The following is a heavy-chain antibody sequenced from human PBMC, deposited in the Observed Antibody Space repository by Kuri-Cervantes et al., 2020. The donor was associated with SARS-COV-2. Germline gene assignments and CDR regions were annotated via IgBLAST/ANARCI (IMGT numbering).Heavy chain of an antibody. CDR1: GFTFSSYS. J-gene: IGHJ4*02. CDR3: ARDVMSNYGYFDY. Sequence: GESLKISCAASGFTFSSYSMNWVHQAPGKGLEWVSSISSSSYIYYADSVKGRFTTSRDNAKNSLYLQMNSLRAEDTAVYYCARDVMSNYGYFDYWGQGTLVTVSS. D-gene: IGHD4-11*01. V-gene: IGHV3-21*01. CDR2: ISSSSYI.